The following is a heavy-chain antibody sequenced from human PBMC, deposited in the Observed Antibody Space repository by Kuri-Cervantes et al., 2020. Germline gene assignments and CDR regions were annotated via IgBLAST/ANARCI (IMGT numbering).Heavy chain of an antibody. Sequence: SETLSLTCTVSGGSLRSYYWSWIRQPPGKGLEWIGYIYYSGSTNYNPSLKSRVTISVDTSKNQFSLKLSSVTAADTAVYYCAPSRGIQLWSPLLFDYWGQGTLVTVSS. V-gene: IGHV4-59*01. D-gene: IGHD5-18*01. CDR3: APSRGIQLWSPLLFDY. CDR2: IYYSGST. CDR1: GGSLRSYY. J-gene: IGHJ4*02.